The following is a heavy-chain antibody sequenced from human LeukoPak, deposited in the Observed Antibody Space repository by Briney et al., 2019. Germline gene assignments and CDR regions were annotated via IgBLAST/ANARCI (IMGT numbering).Heavy chain of an antibody. J-gene: IGHJ4*02. CDR2: SSGSGGST. D-gene: IGHD2-2*01. CDR3: AKDSRYCSSTSCYLNY. CDR1: GFTLSIHA. Sequence: GGPLTLSCAASGFTLSIHAKRCVHQAPGKGLEWVSASSGSGGSTYYADSVKGRFTISRDNSKNPLYLQMDSLRAEDTAVYYCAKDSRYCSSTSCYLNYWGKGTLVTVSS. V-gene: IGHV3-23*01.